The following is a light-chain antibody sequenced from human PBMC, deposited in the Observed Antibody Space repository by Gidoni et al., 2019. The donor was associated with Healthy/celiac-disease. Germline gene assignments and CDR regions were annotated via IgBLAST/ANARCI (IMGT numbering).Light chain of an antibody. Sequence: IRMTQSPSSFSASTGDRVTITCRASQGISSYLAWYQQKPGKAPKLLIYAASTLQSGVPSRFSGSGSGTDFTLTISCLQSEDFATYYCQQYYSYPITFGPGTKVDIK. CDR1: QGISSY. CDR3: QQYYSYPIT. J-gene: IGKJ3*01. CDR2: AAS. V-gene: IGKV1-8*01.